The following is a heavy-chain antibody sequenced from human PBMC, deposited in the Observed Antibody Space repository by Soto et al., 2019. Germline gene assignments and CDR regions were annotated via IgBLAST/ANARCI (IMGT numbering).Heavy chain of an antibody. CDR2: ISYDGSNK. CDR3: AKDEAVVVPAAIDWFDP. J-gene: IGHJ5*02. CDR1: GFTFSSYG. D-gene: IGHD2-2*01. V-gene: IGHV3-30*18. Sequence: GGPLRLSCSASGFTFSSYGMHWVRQAPGKGLEWVAVISYDGSNKYYADSVKGRFTISRDNSKNTLYLQMNSLRAEDTAVYYCAKDEAVVVPAAIDWFDPWGQGTLVTVSS.